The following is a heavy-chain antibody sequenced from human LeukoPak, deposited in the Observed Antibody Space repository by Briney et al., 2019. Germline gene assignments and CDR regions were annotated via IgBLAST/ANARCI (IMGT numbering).Heavy chain of an antibody. CDR1: GGSFSSYY. J-gene: IGHJ4*02. CDR2: IYYTGST. CDR3: ARDRALRWRYYTFDY. V-gene: IGHV4-59*01. Sequence: PSETLSPTCSVSGGSFSSYYWSWIRQPPGKGLEWIAYIYYTGSTDYNPSLKSRATISVDTSKNQFSLNLSSVTAADTAVYYCARDRALRWRYYTFDYWGQGTLVTVSS. D-gene: IGHD4-23*01.